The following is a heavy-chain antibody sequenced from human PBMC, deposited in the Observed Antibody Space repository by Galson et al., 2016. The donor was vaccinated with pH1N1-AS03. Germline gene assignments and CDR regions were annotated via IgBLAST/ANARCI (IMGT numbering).Heavy chain of an antibody. CDR3: ARDCAPHMRMDCFDP. CDR2: VSGHDGET. CDR1: GYTFTSYG. Sequence: SVKVSCKASGYTFTSYGISWVRQAPGQGLEWMGWVSGHDGETNYAGNMEGRVTMTADTSTGTAYMELRSLRSDDTAVYYCARDCAPHMRMDCFDPWGQGTLVTVSS. V-gene: IGHV1-18*04. D-gene: IGHD2-15*01. J-gene: IGHJ5*02.